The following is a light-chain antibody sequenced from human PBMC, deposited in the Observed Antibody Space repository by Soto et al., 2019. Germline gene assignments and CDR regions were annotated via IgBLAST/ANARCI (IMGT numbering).Light chain of an antibody. CDR1: QGISYY. V-gene: IGKV1-27*01. J-gene: IGKJ1*01. Sequence: DIQMTQSPSSLSASVGDRVTITCRASQGISYYLAWYQQKPGKVPKLLIYAASTLQSGVPPRFSGSGSGTDFTLTISSLQPEDVATYYCQTCDTAPWTFGQETKVEIK. CDR3: QTCDTAPWT. CDR2: AAS.